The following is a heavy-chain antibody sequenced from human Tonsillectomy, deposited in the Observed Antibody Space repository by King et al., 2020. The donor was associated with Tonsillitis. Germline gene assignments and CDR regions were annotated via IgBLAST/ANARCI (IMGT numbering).Heavy chain of an antibody. J-gene: IGHJ6*03. Sequence: VQLQQWGAGLLKPSETLSLTCAVYGGSFSGYYWSWIRQPPGKGLEWIGEINRSGSTNYNPSRKSRVTISVDTSKNLFSLKLSSVTAADTAVYYCARGPGHYYYYYYRDVWGKGTTVTVSS. CDR1: GGSFSGYY. V-gene: IGHV4-34*01. CDR3: ARGPGHYYYYYYRDV. CDR2: INRSGST.